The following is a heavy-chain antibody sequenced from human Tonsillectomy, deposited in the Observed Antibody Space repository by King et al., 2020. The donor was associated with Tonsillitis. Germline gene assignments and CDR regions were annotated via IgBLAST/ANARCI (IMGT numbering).Heavy chain of an antibody. Sequence: QLQESGPGLVKPSQTLSLTCAVSGGSISSGGYSWSWIRQPPGKGLEWIGYIYYSGSTYYNPSLKSRVTISVDTSKNQFSLKLSSVTAADTAVYYCASGGDTWACSSTSCYVAHYGMDVWGQGTTVTVSS. CDR3: ASGGDTWACSSTSCYVAHYGMDV. CDR2: IYYSGST. J-gene: IGHJ6*02. V-gene: IGHV4-30-4*07. D-gene: IGHD2-2*01. CDR1: GGSISSGGYS.